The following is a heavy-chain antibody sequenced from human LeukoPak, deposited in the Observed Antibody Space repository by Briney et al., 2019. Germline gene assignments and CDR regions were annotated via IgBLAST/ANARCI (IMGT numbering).Heavy chain of an antibody. J-gene: IGHJ6*02. CDR2: ITYDGSNK. CDR1: GFTFSSYA. V-gene: IGHV3-30-3*01. CDR3: ASNLPAPDV. Sequence: GGSLRLSCAASGFTFSSYAVHWVRQAPGKGLEWVALITYDGSNKYCADSVKGRFTISRDNSKNTLYLQMNSPRVEDTAVYYCASNLPAPDVWGQGTTVTVSS.